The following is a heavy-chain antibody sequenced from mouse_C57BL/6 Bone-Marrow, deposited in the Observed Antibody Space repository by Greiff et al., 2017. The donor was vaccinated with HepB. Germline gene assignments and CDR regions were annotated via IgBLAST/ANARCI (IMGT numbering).Heavy chain of an antibody. CDR2: IDPSDSET. Sequence: VQLQQSGAELVKPGASVKLSCTASGFNIKDYYMHWVKQRPIQGLEWIGNIDPSDSETHYNQKFKDKATLTVDKSSSTAYMQLSSLTSEDSAVYYCARGGSPRYWGQGTTLTVSS. V-gene: IGHV1-52*01. D-gene: IGHD1-1*01. CDR3: ARGGSPRY. CDR1: GFNIKDYY. J-gene: IGHJ2*01.